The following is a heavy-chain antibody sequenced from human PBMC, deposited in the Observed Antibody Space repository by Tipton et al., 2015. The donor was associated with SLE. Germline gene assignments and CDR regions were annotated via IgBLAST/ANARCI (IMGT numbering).Heavy chain of an antibody. D-gene: IGHD5-24*01. CDR1: GGSISSYY. CDR2: IYYSGST. Sequence: GLVKPSETLSLTCTVSGGSISSYYWSWIRQPPGKGLEWIGYIYYSGSTNYNPSLKSRVTISVDTSKNQFSLKLSSVTAADTAVYYCARDGYNLDAFDIWGQGTMVTVSS. V-gene: IGHV4-59*01. J-gene: IGHJ3*02. CDR3: ARDGYNLDAFDI.